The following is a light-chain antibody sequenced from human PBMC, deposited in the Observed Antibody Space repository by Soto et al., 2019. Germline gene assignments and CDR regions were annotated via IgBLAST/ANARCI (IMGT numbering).Light chain of an antibody. V-gene: IGKV1-5*03. CDR1: QSVASW. J-gene: IGKJ1*01. CDR2: RAS. Sequence: DIQMTQSPSTLSASVGDRVTITCRASQSVASWLAWYQQKPGKPPKLLISRASSSESGVPSRFSGSGSGTEFTLIISSLQPDDSGTYYCQQFNSYWWTFGQGTKVDIK. CDR3: QQFNSYWWT.